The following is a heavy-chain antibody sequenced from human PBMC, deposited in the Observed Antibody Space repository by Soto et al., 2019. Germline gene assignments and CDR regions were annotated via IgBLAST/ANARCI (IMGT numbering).Heavy chain of an antibody. Sequence: ASVKVSCKVSGYTLTELSMHWVRQAPGKGLEWMGGFDPEDGETIYAQKFQGRVTMTEDTSTDTAYMELSSLRSEDTAVYYCATLTVLRYFDWLPRGNWFDPWGQGTLVTVS. V-gene: IGHV1-24*01. CDR2: FDPEDGET. CDR3: ATLTVLRYFDWLPRGNWFDP. D-gene: IGHD3-9*01. J-gene: IGHJ5*02. CDR1: GYTLTELS.